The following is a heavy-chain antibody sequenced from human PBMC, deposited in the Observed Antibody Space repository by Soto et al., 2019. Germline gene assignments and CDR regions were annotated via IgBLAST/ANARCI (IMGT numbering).Heavy chain of an antibody. D-gene: IGHD1-7*01. CDR1: GFSLDTVGVG. J-gene: IGHJ5*02. CDR2: IYWNDDM. V-gene: IGHV2-5*01. CDR3: ARADNLNYA. Sequence: QITLKESGPTLVKPTQTLTLTCTFSGFSLDTVGVGVGWIRQSPGKDLEGLASIYWNDDMPYNPSLRTRLTSTRDTSTNQVVITRPDMDPIDTDTYYCARADNLNYAWGQGILVTVSS.